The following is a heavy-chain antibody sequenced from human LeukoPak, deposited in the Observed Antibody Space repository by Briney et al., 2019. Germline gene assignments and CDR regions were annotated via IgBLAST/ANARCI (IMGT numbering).Heavy chain of an antibody. Sequence: GGSLRLSCAASGFTFSSYWMSWVRQAPGKGLEWVANIKKDGSEKYYVDSVKGRFTISRDNAKTSLYLQMNSLRAEDTAVYYCAKISGYYPFEYWGQGTLVTVSS. CDR3: AKISGYYPFEY. V-gene: IGHV3-7*01. D-gene: IGHD3-22*01. J-gene: IGHJ4*02. CDR2: IKKDGSEK. CDR1: GFTFSSYW.